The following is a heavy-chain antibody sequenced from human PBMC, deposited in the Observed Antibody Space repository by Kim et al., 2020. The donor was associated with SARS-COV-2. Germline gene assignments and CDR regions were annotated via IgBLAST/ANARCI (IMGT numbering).Heavy chain of an antibody. CDR3: AHRHAAAGPRFDY. J-gene: IGHJ4*02. V-gene: IGHV2-5*01. Sequence: SPSLKGRLTITKDTSKNQVVLTRTNMDPVDTATYYCAHRHAAAGPRFDYWGQGTLVTVSS. D-gene: IGHD6-13*01.